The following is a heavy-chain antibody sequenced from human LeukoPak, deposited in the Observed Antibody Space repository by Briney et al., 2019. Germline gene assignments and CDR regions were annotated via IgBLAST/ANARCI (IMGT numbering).Heavy chain of an antibody. D-gene: IGHD2-2*02. CDR2: ISAYNGNT. CDR3: ARGYCSSTSCYTGDY. J-gene: IGHJ4*02. Sequence: ASVRVSCKASGFTFTSYGISWVRQAPGQGLEWMGWISAYNGNTNYAQKLQGRVTMTTDTSTSTAYMELRSLRSDDTAVYYCARGYCSSTSCYTGDYWGQGTLVTVSS. V-gene: IGHV1-18*01. CDR1: GFTFTSYG.